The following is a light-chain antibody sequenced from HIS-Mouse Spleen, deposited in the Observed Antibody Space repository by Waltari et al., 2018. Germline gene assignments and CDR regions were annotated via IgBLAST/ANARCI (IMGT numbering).Light chain of an antibody. J-gene: IGLJ3*02. CDR1: SSDVGRYNL. CDR3: AAWDDSLNGWV. Sequence: QSALTQPASVSGSPGQSITISCTGTSSDVGRYNLVPWYQQHPGKAPKLMIYEGSKRPSGVSNRFSGSKSGNTASLTISGLQAEDEADYYCAAWDDSLNGWVFGGGTKLTVL. CDR2: EGS. V-gene: IGLV2-23*01.